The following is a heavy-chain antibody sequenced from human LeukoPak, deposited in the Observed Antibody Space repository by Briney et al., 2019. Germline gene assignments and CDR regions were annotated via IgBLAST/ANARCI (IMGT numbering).Heavy chain of an antibody. Sequence: SETLSLTCTVSGVSVSSGGYYWSWIRQHPEKGLEWIGYIYYSGNTNSNPSLNSRVTISVDTSKNQFSLKLSSVTAADTAVYYCARRGSGASLEYYFDLWGRGTLVTVSS. J-gene: IGHJ2*01. CDR2: IYYSGNT. CDR3: ARRGSGASLEYYFDL. V-gene: IGHV4-61*08. D-gene: IGHD1-14*01. CDR1: GVSVSSGGYY.